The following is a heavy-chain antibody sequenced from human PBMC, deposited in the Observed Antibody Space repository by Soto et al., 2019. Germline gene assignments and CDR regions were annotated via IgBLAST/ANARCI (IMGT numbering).Heavy chain of an antibody. CDR2: ISAYNGNT. CDR3: AREGVPYYDFWSGYYVFDY. V-gene: IGHV1-18*01. D-gene: IGHD3-3*01. Sequence: GASVKVSCKASGYTFTSYGISWVRQAPGQGLEWMGWISAYNGNTNYAQKLQGRVTMTTDTSTSTAYMELRSLRSDDTAVYYCAREGVPYYDFWSGYYVFDYWGQGTLVTVS. CDR1: GYTFTSYG. J-gene: IGHJ4*02.